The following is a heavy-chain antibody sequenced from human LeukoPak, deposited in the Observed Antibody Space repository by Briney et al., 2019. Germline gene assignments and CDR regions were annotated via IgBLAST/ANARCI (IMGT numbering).Heavy chain of an antibody. CDR2: TYYRSKWYN. CDR3: ARGAGPKQQLTAYYFDC. Sequence: SQTLSLTCAISGDSVSSNSAAWSWIRQSPSRGLEWLGRTYYRSKWYNDYAVSVKSRITINPDTSKNQFSLQLNSVTPEDTAVYYCARGAGPKQQLTAYYFDCWGQGTLVTVSS. CDR1: GDSVSSNSAA. V-gene: IGHV6-1*01. J-gene: IGHJ4*02. D-gene: IGHD6-13*01.